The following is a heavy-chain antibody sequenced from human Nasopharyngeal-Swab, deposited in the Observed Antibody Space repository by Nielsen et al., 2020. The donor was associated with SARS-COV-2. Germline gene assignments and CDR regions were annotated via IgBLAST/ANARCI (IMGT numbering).Heavy chain of an antibody. CDR3: TIDFDNPAGY. Sequence: GESLKISCAASGFTFSSYAMSWVRQAPGKGLVWVSRFNTDGSSTSYADSVKGRFTVSRNNAENTVHLQMNSLRAEDTAVYYCTIDFDNPAGYWGQGTLVTVSS. CDR2: FNTDGSST. J-gene: IGHJ4*02. V-gene: IGHV3-74*01. D-gene: IGHD3-22*01. CDR1: GFTFSSYA.